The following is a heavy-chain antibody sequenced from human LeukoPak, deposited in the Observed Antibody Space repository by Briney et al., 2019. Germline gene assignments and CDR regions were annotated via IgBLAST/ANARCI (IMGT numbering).Heavy chain of an antibody. J-gene: IGHJ6*03. CDR2: IYTSGST. CDR1: GGSISRYY. CDR3: AREKVREKRGSSGAAPYYYYYMDV. V-gene: IGHV4-4*07. Sequence: NPSETLSLTCTVSGGSISRYYWSWIRQPAGKGLEWIGRIYTSGSTNYNPSLKSRVTISVDKSKNQFSLKLSSVTAADTAVYYCAREKVREKRGSSGAAPYYYYYMDVWGKGTTVTVSS. D-gene: IGHD1-26*01.